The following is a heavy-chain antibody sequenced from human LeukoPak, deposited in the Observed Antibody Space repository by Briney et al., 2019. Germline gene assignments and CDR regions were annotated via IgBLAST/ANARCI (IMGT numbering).Heavy chain of an antibody. CDR3: AKDGQQVRPRNFDS. CDR2: ISGSGGTT. CDR1: GFTFSSYG. D-gene: IGHD6-13*01. J-gene: IGHJ4*02. V-gene: IGHV3-23*01. Sequence: GESLRLSCAASGFTFSSYGMSWVRQAPGKGLEWVSGISGSGGTTYYGDSMKGRFTISRDSSKSTLYLQMDSLRSEDTAVYYCAKDGQQVRPRNFDSWGQGTLVTVSS.